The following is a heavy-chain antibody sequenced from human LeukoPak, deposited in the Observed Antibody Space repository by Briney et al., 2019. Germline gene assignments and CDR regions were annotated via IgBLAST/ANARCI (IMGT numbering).Heavy chain of an antibody. Sequence: SVKVSCKASGGTFSSYAISWVRQAPGQGLEWMGGIIPIFGTANYAQKFQGRVTITADKSTSTAYMELSSLRSEDTAVYYCARVGGTAATLGGFWFDPWGQGTLVTVSS. V-gene: IGHV1-69*06. CDR1: GGTFSSYA. CDR3: ARVGGTAATLGGFWFDP. CDR2: IIPIFGTA. D-gene: IGHD6-13*01. J-gene: IGHJ5*02.